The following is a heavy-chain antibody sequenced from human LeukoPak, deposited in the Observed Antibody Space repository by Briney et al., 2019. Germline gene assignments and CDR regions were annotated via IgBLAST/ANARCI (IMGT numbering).Heavy chain of an antibody. V-gene: IGHV4-31*03. Sequence: SQTLSLTCTVSGGSISSGGYYWSWIRQHPGKGLEWIGYIYYSGSTYYNPSLKSRVTISVDTSKNQFSLKLSSVTAADTAVYYCARFQKGSGSNRWFDPWGQGTLVTVPS. D-gene: IGHD3-22*01. CDR3: ARFQKGSGSNRWFDP. CDR1: GGSISSGGYY. CDR2: IYYSGST. J-gene: IGHJ5*02.